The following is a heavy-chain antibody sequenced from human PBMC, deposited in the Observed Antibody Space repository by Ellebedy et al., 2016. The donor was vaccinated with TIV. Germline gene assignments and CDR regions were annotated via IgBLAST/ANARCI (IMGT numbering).Heavy chain of an antibody. CDR3: ARDYGDSLWGLDY. D-gene: IGHD4-17*01. Sequence: GESLKISCAASGFTFSDYYMSWIRQAPGKGLEWVSYISSSGSTIYYADSVKGRFTISRDNAKNSLYLQMNSLRAEDTAVYYCARDYGDSLWGLDYWGQGTLVTVSS. V-gene: IGHV3-11*01. CDR2: ISSSGSTI. J-gene: IGHJ4*02. CDR1: GFTFSDYY.